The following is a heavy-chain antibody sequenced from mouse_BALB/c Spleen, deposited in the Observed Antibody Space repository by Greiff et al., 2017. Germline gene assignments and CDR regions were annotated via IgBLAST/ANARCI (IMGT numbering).Heavy chain of an antibody. CDR2: INPSSGYT. CDR3: ARSGGLLPFDY. Sequence: VQLQESGAELARPGASVKMSCKASGYTFTSYTMHWVKQRPGQGLEWIGYINPSSGYTNYNQKFKDKATLTADKSSSTAYMQLSSLTSEDSAVYYCARSGGLLPFDYWGQGTTLTVSS. V-gene: IGHV1-4*01. J-gene: IGHJ2*01. CDR1: GYTFTSYT. D-gene: IGHD1-1*01.